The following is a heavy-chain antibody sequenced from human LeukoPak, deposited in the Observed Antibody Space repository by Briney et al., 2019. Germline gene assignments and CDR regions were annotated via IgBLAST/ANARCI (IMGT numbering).Heavy chain of an antibody. D-gene: IGHD3-10*01. J-gene: IGHJ4*02. CDR2: VYYNGGT. CDR3: ARGAFYYDSGD. Sequence: SETLSLTCTVSGGSISSYYWSWIRQPPGKGLEWIAFVYYNGGTNYNPSLKSRVTISVDTSKNQFSLKLSSVTAADTAVYYCARGAFYYDSGDWGQGTLVTVSS. V-gene: IGHV4-59*01. CDR1: GGSISSYY.